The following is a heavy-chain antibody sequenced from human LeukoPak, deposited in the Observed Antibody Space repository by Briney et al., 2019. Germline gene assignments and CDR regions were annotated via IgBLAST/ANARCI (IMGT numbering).Heavy chain of an antibody. V-gene: IGHV4-39*01. Sequence: PSETLSLTCTVSGGSISSSNYYWGWIRQPPGKGLEWIGSIYYSGNTYYNPSLKSRVTISVDTSKNQFSLKLSSVTAADTAVYYCARHVVVAATPSNWFDPWGQGTLVTVSS. CDR2: IYYSGNT. J-gene: IGHJ5*02. CDR1: GGSISSSNYY. D-gene: IGHD2-15*01. CDR3: ARHVVVAATPSNWFDP.